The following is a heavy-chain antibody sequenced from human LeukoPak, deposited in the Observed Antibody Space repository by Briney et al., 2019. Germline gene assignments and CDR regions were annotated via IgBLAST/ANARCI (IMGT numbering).Heavy chain of an antibody. V-gene: IGHV3-30*02. D-gene: IGHD3-22*01. CDR1: GFTFSSYG. CDR2: IRYDGSNK. J-gene: IGHJ4*02. CDR3: AKEHYYDSGVDY. Sequence: GGSLRLSCAASGFTFSSYGMHWVRQAPGKGLEWVAFIRYDGSNKYYADSVKGRFTISRDNSKNTLYLQMNSLRAEDTAVYYCAKEHYYDSGVDYWGQGTLVTVSS.